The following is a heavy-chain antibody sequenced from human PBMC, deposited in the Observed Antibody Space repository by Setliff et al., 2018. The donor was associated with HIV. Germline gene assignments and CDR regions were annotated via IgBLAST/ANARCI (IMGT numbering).Heavy chain of an antibody. D-gene: IGHD3-22*01. V-gene: IGHV7-4-1*02. Sequence: ASVKVSCKASGYTFTSYAMNWVRQAPGQGLEWMGWINTNTGNPTYAQGFTGRFVFSLDTSVSTAYLQISSLKAEDTAVYYCARPKGLGYYDSSGPYYYYYGMDVWGQGTTVTVSS. CDR2: INTNTGNP. J-gene: IGHJ6*02. CDR1: GYTFTSYA. CDR3: ARPKGLGYYDSSGPYYYYYGMDV.